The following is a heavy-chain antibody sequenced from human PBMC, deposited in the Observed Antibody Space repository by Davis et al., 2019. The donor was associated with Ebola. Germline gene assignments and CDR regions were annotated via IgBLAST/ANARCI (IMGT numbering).Heavy chain of an antibody. V-gene: IGHV1-18*01. Sequence: ASVQVTCKATGYIFISYGISWVRQAPGQGLEWMGWINTHNGNTNYAHKLQGLQGRVTMTTDTYTNTAYMEIRSLRTDDTNVYYCARDLGYCTSSRSVRNWFDPWGQGTLVTVSS. CDR3: ARDLGYCTSSRSVRNWFDP. D-gene: IGHD2-2*01. J-gene: IGHJ5*02. CDR2: INTHNGNT. CDR1: GYIFISYG.